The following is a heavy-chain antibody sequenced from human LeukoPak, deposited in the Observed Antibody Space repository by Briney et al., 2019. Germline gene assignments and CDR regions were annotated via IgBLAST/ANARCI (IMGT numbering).Heavy chain of an antibody. CDR1: GFTVSSNY. Sequence: GGSPRLSCAASGFTVSSNYMSWVRQAPGKGLEWVSVIYSGGSTYYADSVKGRFTISRDNSKNTLYLQMNSLRAEDTAVYYCARDQVWYYGSGSPFYYWGQGTLVTVSS. J-gene: IGHJ4*02. CDR2: IYSGGST. D-gene: IGHD3-10*01. CDR3: ARDQVWYYGSGSPFYY. V-gene: IGHV3-66*01.